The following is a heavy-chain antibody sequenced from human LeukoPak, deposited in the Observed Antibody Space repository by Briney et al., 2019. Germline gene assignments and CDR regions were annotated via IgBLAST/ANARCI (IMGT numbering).Heavy chain of an antibody. D-gene: IGHD4-17*01. CDR2: ISSSSNYI. CDR1: GFAFYTYS. CDR3: ARDRIIYGDYGDAFDI. J-gene: IGHJ3*02. Sequence: GGSLRLSCAASGFAFYTYSMNWVRQAPGKGLEWVSSISSSSNYIYYADSVKGRFTISRNNAKNSLYLQMNSLRAEDTAVYYCARDRIIYGDYGDAFDIWGQGTMVTVSS. V-gene: IGHV3-21*01.